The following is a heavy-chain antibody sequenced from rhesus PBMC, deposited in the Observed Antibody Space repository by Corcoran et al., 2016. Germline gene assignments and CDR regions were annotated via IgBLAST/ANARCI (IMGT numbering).Heavy chain of an antibody. V-gene: IGHV4-106*01. D-gene: IGHD3-34*01. CDR2: IYGRGGGT. CDR3: ARDGWGDYYFVEGYGLDS. J-gene: IGHJ6*01. CDR1: GGSISDDYY. Sequence: QVQLQESGPGLVKPSETLSLTCAVSGGSISDDYYWSWIRQPPGKGLEWIGYIYGRGGGTNYNPSLKNRVTIVIDTAKTQFSLKLSSVTAADTAVYYWARDGWGDYYFVEGYGLDSWGQGVVVTVSS.